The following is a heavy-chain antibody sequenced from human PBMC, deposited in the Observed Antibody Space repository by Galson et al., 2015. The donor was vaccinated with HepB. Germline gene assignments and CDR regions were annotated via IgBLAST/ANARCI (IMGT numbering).Heavy chain of an antibody. Sequence: SLRLSCAASGFPFNKSWMSWVRQAAGKGLEWVANIKQDETEKYYVDSVEGRFTISRDNAKNSLYLQMNSLTVEDTAMYYCARWWGEQTYYDLRGHVFDIWGQGTMVTVSS. V-gene: IGHV3-7*01. D-gene: IGHD3-3*01. J-gene: IGHJ3*02. CDR3: ARWWGEQTYYDLRGHVFDI. CDR2: IKQDETEK. CDR1: GFPFNKSW.